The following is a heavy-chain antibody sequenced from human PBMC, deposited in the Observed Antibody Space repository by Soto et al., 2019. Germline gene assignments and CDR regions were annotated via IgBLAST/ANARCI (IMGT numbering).Heavy chain of an antibody. CDR2: INHSGST. V-gene: IGHV4-34*01. J-gene: IGHJ4*02. Sequence: SETLSLTCAVYGGSFSGYYWSWIRQPPGKGLEWIGEINHSGSTNYNPSLKSRVTISVDTSKNQFSLKLSSVTAADTAVYYCARSRKGAVAGGYYFDYWGQGTLVTVSS. CDR1: GGSFSGYY. D-gene: IGHD6-19*01. CDR3: ARSRKGAVAGGYYFDY.